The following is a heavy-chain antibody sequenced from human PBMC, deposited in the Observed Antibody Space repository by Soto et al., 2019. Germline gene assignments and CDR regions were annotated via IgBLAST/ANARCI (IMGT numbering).Heavy chain of an antibody. CDR1: GFTFSNHA. V-gene: IGHV3-23*01. D-gene: IGHD6-13*01. Sequence: GGPLRLSCAVSGFTFSNHAMSWVRQAPGKGLEWVSAISTAVGATYYADSVKGRFTISRDDSNNTLYLQMNSLRAEDTAVYYCAKDRTAAARNFDYWGQGTPVTVSS. CDR2: ISTAVGAT. CDR3: AKDRTAAARNFDY. J-gene: IGHJ4*02.